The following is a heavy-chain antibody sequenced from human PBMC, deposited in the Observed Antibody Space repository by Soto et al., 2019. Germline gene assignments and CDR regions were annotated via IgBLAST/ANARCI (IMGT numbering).Heavy chain of an antibody. CDR2: ISAYNGNT. CDR1: GHTFTSYG. Sequence: ASVKVSCKASGHTFTSYGISWVRQAPGQGLEWMGWISAYNGNTNYAQKLQGRVTMTTDTSTSTAYMELRSLRSDDTAVYYCARDFDGYPPYLEPFDYWGQGTLVTVSS. V-gene: IGHV1-18*04. J-gene: IGHJ4*02. CDR3: ARDFDGYPPYLEPFDY. D-gene: IGHD6-13*01.